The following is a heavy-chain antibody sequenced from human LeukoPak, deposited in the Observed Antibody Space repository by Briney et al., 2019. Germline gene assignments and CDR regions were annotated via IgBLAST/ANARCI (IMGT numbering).Heavy chain of an antibody. Sequence: PGGSLRLSCAASGFTFSSYAMSWVRQAPGKGLEWVSAISGSGGSTYYADSVKGRFTISRDNSKNTLYLQMNSLRAEDTAVYYCAKAGDCSSTSCQGGWFDPWGQGTLVTVSS. CDR3: AKAGDCSSTSCQGGWFDP. CDR1: GFTFSSYA. V-gene: IGHV3-23*01. CDR2: ISGSGGST. J-gene: IGHJ5*02. D-gene: IGHD2-2*01.